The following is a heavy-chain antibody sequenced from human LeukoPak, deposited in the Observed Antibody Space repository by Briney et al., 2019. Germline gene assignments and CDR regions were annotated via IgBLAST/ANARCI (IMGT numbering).Heavy chain of an antibody. CDR1: GFTFSSYA. CDR2: IIGSGGST. D-gene: IGHD6-13*01. CDR3: AKDSLRWGIAAAGTWEDY. J-gene: IGHJ4*02. Sequence: GGSLRLSCAASGFTFSSYAMSWVRQAPGKGREWVSAIIGSGGSTYYADSVKGRFTISRDNSKNTLYLQMNSLRAEDTAVYYCAKDSLRWGIAAAGTWEDYWGQGTLVTVSS. V-gene: IGHV3-23*01.